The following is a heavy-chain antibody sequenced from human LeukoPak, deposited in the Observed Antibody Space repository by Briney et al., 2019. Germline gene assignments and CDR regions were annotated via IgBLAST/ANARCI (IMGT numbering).Heavy chain of an antibody. CDR3: ARGTTWKMDV. Sequence: SETLSLTCAVYGGSFSGYYWSWIRQPPGKGLEWIGEINHSGSTNYNPSLKSRVTISVDTSKNQFSLKLSSVTAADTAVYYCARGTTWKMDVRGQGTTVTVSS. V-gene: IGHV4-34*01. D-gene: IGHD4-17*01. CDR1: GGSFSGYY. J-gene: IGHJ6*02. CDR2: INHSGST.